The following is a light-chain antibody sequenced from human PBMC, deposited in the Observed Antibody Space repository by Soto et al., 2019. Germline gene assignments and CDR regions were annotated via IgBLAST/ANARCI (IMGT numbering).Light chain of an antibody. CDR2: EVS. CDR3: SSYAGTNNLGV. Sequence: QSVLTQPPSASGSPGQSVTISCTGTSSDFGGYNCVSWYQQHPGKAPKLMIYEVSKRPSGVPDRFSGSKSGNTASLTVSGLQAEDEADYYCSSYAGTNNLGVFGTGTKVTVL. J-gene: IGLJ1*01. CDR1: SSDFGGYNC. V-gene: IGLV2-8*01.